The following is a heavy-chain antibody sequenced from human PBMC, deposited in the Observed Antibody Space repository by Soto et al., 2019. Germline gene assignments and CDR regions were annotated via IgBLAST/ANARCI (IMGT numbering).Heavy chain of an antibody. V-gene: IGHV3-23*01. D-gene: IGHD2-15*01. CDR3: AKVRCSGGSCYGNYYYGMDV. CDR1: GFTFSSYA. Sequence: EVQLLESGGGLVQPGGSLRLSCAASGFTFSSYAMSWVRQAPGKGLEWVSAISGSGGSTYYADSVKGRFTISRDNSKNTLDLQMNSLRAEDTAVYYCAKVRCSGGSCYGNYYYGMDVWGQGTTVTVSS. CDR2: ISGSGGST. J-gene: IGHJ6*02.